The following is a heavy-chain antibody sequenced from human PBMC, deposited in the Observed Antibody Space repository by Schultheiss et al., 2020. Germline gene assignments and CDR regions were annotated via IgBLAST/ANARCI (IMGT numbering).Heavy chain of an antibody. V-gene: IGHV3-30*18. CDR2: ISYDGSNK. CDR1: GFTFSSYG. J-gene: IGHJ6*02. Sequence: GGSLRLSCAASGFTFSSYGMHWVRQAPGKGLEWVAVISYDGSNKYYADSVKGRFTISRDNSKNTLYLQMNSLRAEDTAVYYCAKDPYYDFWSGYYTYYYYGMDVWGQGTTVTFAS. D-gene: IGHD3-3*01. CDR3: AKDPYYDFWSGYYTYYYYGMDV.